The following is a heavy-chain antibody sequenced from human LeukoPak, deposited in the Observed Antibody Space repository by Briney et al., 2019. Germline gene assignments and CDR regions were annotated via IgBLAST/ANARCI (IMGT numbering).Heavy chain of an antibody. Sequence: GGSLRLSCAASGFTFSNYWMSWVRQAPGKGLEWVAHINKDGSEIYYVDSVKGRFTISRDNAKNSLSLQMNSLRVEDTAVYYCSRDKVTYWGQGTLVTVS. CDR2: INKDGSEI. V-gene: IGHV3-7*01. CDR1: GFTFSNYW. CDR3: SRDKVTY. J-gene: IGHJ4*02.